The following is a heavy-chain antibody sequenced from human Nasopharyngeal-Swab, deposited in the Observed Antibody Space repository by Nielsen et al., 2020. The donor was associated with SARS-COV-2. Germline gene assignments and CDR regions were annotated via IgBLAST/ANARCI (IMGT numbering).Heavy chain of an antibody. V-gene: IGHV3-20*01. CDR1: GFTIDDYG. Sequence: GGSLSLSWAASGFTIDDYGMSWVRQAPGKGLEWVSGINWNGGSTGYADSVKGRFTISRDNAKNSLYLQMNSLRAEDTALYHCARDFPAYYYDSSGPGRAAFDIWGQGTMVTVSS. CDR2: INWNGGST. D-gene: IGHD3-22*01. CDR3: ARDFPAYYYDSSGPGRAAFDI. J-gene: IGHJ3*02.